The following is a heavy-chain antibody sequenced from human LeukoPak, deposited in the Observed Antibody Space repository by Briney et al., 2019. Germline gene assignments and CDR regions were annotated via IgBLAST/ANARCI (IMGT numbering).Heavy chain of an antibody. CDR3: AKAGGFDGGGHSYYYYYMDV. D-gene: IGHD3-10*01. CDR1: GFTFSSYG. CDR2: IRYDGSNK. J-gene: IGHJ6*03. Sequence: QPGGSLRLSCAASGFTFSSYGMHWVRQAPGKGLEWVAFIRYDGSNKYYADSVKGRFTISRDNSKNTLYLQMNSLRAEDTALYYCAKAGGFDGGGHSYYYYYMDVWGKGTTVTISS. V-gene: IGHV3-30*02.